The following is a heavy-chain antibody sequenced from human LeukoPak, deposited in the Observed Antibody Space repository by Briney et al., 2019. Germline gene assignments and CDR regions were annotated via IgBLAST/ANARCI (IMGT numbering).Heavy chain of an antibody. Sequence: GASVKVSCKASGGTFSSYAISWVRQAPGQGLEWMGRIIPILGIANYAQKFQGRVTITADKSTSTAYMGLSSLRSEDTAVYYCAREGTGSGSYSFDYWGQGTLVTVSS. CDR1: GGTFSSYA. D-gene: IGHD3-10*01. V-gene: IGHV1-69*04. CDR2: IIPILGIA. J-gene: IGHJ4*02. CDR3: AREGTGSGSYSFDY.